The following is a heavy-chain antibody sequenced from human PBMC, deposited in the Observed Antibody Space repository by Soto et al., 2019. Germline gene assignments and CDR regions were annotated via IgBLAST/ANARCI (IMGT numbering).Heavy chain of an antibody. CDR3: ARTTSSGNHDQ. Sequence: QVQLQESGPGPVKPSETLSLACTVSGDSINNYYWSWFRQPPGKGLEWIGYVYYSGSTKYNPSLKSRVAISVDTSKNQFSLKVNSVTAADTAVYYCARTTSSGNHDQWGQGTLVTVSS. CDR2: VYYSGST. J-gene: IGHJ5*02. V-gene: IGHV4-59*01. CDR1: GDSINNYY. D-gene: IGHD4-4*01.